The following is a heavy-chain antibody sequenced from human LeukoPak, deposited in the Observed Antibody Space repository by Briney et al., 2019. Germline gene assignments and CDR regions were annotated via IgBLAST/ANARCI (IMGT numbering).Heavy chain of an antibody. D-gene: IGHD5/OR15-5a*01. CDR1: GGTFSSYA. J-gene: IGHJ4*02. CDR2: IIPIFGTA. Sequence: SVKVSCKASGGTFSSYAISWVRQAPGQGLEWMGGIIPIFGTANYAQKFQGRVTITADESTSTAYMEPSSLRSEDTAVYYCATDHVFVSPSWGQGTLVTVSS. V-gene: IGHV1-69*13. CDR3: ATDHVFVSPS.